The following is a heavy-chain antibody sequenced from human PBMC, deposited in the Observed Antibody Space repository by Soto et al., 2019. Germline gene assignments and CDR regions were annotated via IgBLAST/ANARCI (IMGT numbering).Heavy chain of an antibody. CDR3: ARQERPGYSYGYDY. D-gene: IGHD5-18*01. V-gene: IGHV4-31*03. CDR2: IYYSGST. Sequence: QVQLQESGPGLVKPSQTLSLTCTVSGGSISSGGYYWSWIRQHPGKGLEWIGYIYYSGSTYYNPSLKSRVTISVDTAKNQFSLKLSSVTAADTAVYYCARQERPGYSYGYDYWGQGTLVTVSS. CDR1: GGSISSGGYY. J-gene: IGHJ4*02.